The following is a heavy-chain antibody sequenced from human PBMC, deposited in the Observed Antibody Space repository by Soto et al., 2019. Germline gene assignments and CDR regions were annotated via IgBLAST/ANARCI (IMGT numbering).Heavy chain of an antibody. J-gene: IGHJ4*02. CDR1: GYTLTELS. V-gene: IGHV1-24*01. Sequence: ASVKVSCKVSGYTLTELSMHWVRQAPGKGLEWMGGFDPEDGETIYAQKFQGRVTMTEDTSTDTAYMELSSLRSVDTAVYYCATLTPYCTNGVCTFDYWGQGTLVTVSS. D-gene: IGHD2-8*01. CDR3: ATLTPYCTNGVCTFDY. CDR2: FDPEDGET.